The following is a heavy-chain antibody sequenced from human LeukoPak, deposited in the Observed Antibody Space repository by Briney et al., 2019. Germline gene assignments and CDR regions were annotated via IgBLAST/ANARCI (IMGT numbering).Heavy chain of an antibody. CDR2: ISYDGSNK. Sequence: GGSLRPSCAASGFTFSYYAMHWVRQAPGKGLEWVALISYDGSNKYNADSVKGRFTISRDNSKNTLYLQMNSLRAEDTAVYYCAKSVCSSASCSHYFDSWGQGTLVTVSS. CDR3: AKSVCSSASCSHYFDS. D-gene: IGHD2-2*01. V-gene: IGHV3-30*18. CDR1: GFTFSYYA. J-gene: IGHJ4*02.